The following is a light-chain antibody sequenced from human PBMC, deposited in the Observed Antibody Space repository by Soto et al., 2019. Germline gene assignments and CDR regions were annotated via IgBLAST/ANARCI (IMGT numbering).Light chain of an antibody. Sequence: EIVLTQSPGTLSLSPGERATLSCRASQSVSGRHLAWYQQTPGQAPRLLIHGASSRATGIPDRFSGIGSGTDFTLTISRLEPEDFAVYYCQQYGSSISWTFGQGTKVEIK. CDR1: QSVSGRH. V-gene: IGKV3-20*01. J-gene: IGKJ1*01. CDR2: GAS. CDR3: QQYGSSISWT.